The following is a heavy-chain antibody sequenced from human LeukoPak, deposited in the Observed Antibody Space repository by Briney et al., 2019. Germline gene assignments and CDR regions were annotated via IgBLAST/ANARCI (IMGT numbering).Heavy chain of an antibody. V-gene: IGHV1-18*01. Sequence: ASVNVSFTSSVYTFTIYGISWVRQAPGQGLEWMGCISAYNGNTNYAQKLQGRVTMTTDTSTSTAYMELRSLRSDDTAVYYCARTRYCSGGSCLDYWGQGTLVTVSS. D-gene: IGHD2-15*01. CDR1: VYTFTIYG. J-gene: IGHJ4*02. CDR3: ARTRYCSGGSCLDY. CDR2: ISAYNGNT.